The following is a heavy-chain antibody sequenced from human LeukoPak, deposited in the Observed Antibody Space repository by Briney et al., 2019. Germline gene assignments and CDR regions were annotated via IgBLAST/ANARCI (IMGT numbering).Heavy chain of an antibody. CDR2: IYYSGST. CDR1: GGSISSSSYY. J-gene: IGHJ4*02. D-gene: IGHD1-14*01. Sequence: SETLSLTCTVSGGSISSSSYYWGWIRQPPGKGLEWIGSIYYSGSTYYNPSLKSRVTISVDTSKNQFSLKLSSVTAADTAVYYCARGLRRPQTGLDYWGQGTLVTVSS. CDR3: ARGLRRPQTGLDY. V-gene: IGHV4-39*01.